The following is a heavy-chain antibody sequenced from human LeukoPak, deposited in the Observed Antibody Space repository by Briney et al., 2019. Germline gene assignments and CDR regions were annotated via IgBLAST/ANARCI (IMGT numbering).Heavy chain of an antibody. Sequence: SETLSLTCTVSGDSITSVGYYWSWIRQRPGKGLEWIGYIYKTGSTYYNPSLKSRVTMSVDTSRNQFSLKLNSVTVADTAVYYCARDVLRWGQGTLVTVSS. CDR1: GDSITSVGYY. V-gene: IGHV4-31*03. CDR3: ARDVLR. CDR2: IYKTGST. J-gene: IGHJ4*02.